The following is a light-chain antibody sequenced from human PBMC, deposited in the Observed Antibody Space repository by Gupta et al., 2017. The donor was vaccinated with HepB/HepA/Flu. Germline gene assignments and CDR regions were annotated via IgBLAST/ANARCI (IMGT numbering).Light chain of an antibody. CDR1: QSVSSSY. Sequence: DIVLTQSLGMLSSSPGETSTSSCRANQSVSSSYLTWYQQKPGQAPRRLIYGASSGATGIPARFSGSGSGTDFTLNISRVEAEDFGVYYCQQYGSSPNTFGQGTRLEIK. CDR3: QQYGSSPNT. V-gene: IGKV3-20*01. J-gene: IGKJ5*01. CDR2: GAS.